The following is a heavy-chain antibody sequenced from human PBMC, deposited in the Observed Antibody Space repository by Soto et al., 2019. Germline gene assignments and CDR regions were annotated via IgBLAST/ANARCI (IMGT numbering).Heavy chain of an antibody. Sequence: EVQLVESGGGLVQPGGSLRLSCAASGFTFSSYWMSWVRQASGKGLEWVANIKQDGSEEYYVDSVKGRFTISRDNAKNSLYLQMNSLRAEDTAVYYCAREGEQLALYYYYMDVWGKGTTVTVSS. V-gene: IGHV3-7*01. J-gene: IGHJ6*03. CDR2: IKQDGSEE. D-gene: IGHD6-6*01. CDR3: AREGEQLALYYYYMDV. CDR1: GFTFSSYW.